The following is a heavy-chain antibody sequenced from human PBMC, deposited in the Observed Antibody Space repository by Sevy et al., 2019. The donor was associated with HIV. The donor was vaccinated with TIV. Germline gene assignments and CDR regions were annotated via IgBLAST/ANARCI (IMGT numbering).Heavy chain of an antibody. CDR3: ARDRAGIAVAGDYDAFDI. D-gene: IGHD6-19*01. V-gene: IGHV1-18*04. J-gene: IGHJ3*02. Sequence: ASVKVSCKASGYTFTSYGISWVRQAPGQGLEWMGWISAYNGNTNYAQKLQGRVTMTTDTSTSTAYMELRSLGSDDTAVYYCARDRAGIAVAGDYDAFDIWGQGTMVTVSS. CDR2: ISAYNGNT. CDR1: GYTFTSYG.